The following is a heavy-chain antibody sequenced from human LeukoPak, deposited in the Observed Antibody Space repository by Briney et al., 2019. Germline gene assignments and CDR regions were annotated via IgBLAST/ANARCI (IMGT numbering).Heavy chain of an antibody. V-gene: IGHV3-30-3*01. D-gene: IGHD3-3*01. CDR3: ARAERNAGVFDY. J-gene: IGHJ4*02. CDR2: ISYDGSNK. CDR1: GFTFSRYA. Sequence: GGSLRLSFVASGFTFSRYAMHWVRQAPGKGLEWLAFISYDGSNKYYADSEKGRFTISRDNSKNTLYLQMNSLKTEDTAVYYCARAERNAGVFDYWGQGTLVIVSS.